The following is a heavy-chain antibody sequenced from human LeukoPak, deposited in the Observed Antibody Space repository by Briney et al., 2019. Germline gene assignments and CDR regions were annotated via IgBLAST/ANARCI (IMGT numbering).Heavy chain of an antibody. CDR3: AKWGYYSNYDGRSNYYYYYYGMDV. CDR1: GFTFSSYA. V-gene: IGHV3-23*01. Sequence: GASLRLSCAASGFTFSSYAMSWVRQAPGKGLEWVSAISGSGGSTYYADSVKGRFTISRDNSKITLYLQMNSLRAEDTAVYYCAKWGYYSNYDGRSNYYYYYYGMDVWGQGTTVTVSS. J-gene: IGHJ6*02. D-gene: IGHD4-11*01. CDR2: ISGSGGST.